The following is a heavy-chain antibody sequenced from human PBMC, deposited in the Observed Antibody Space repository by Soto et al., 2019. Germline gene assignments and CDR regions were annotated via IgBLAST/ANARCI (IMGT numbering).Heavy chain of an antibody. J-gene: IGHJ4*02. CDR1: GFTFSRYA. Sequence: GGSLRLSCTASGFTFSRYAMGWIRLAPGKGLEWLSYISGDRAYIYYADSVRGRFTISRDNAENSLYLQMDNLRDEDTALYYCARQVYTVVTPMDFWGQGTLVTVSS. CDR3: ARQVYTVVTPMDF. CDR2: ISGDRAYI. V-gene: IGHV3-48*02. D-gene: IGHD2-21*02.